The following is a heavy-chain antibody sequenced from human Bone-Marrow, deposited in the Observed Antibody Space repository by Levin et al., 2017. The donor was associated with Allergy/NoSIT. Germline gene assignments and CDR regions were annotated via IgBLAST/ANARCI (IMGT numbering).Heavy chain of an antibody. CDR2: ISSSGSYI. Sequence: SCAASGFSFSTYTMNWVRQAPGKWLEWVSSISSSGSYIYYGDSVKGRFTISRDDAKNSLYLQMNSLRAEDTAVYYCARARMEGGYDWDFDYWGQGTLVTVSS. V-gene: IGHV3-21*01. CDR1: GFSFSTYT. D-gene: IGHD5-12*01. CDR3: ARARMEGGYDWDFDY. J-gene: IGHJ4*02.